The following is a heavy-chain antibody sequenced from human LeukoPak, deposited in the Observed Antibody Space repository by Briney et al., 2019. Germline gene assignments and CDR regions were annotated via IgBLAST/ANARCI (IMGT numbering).Heavy chain of an antibody. J-gene: IGHJ4*02. D-gene: IGHD1-1*01. CDR3: ARGPTGTSLDY. CDR1: GGSISSYY. Sequence: PSETLSLTCTVSGGSISSYYWSWIRQPPGKGLEWIGYIYYSGSTNYNPSLKSRVTISVDTSKNQFSLKLSSVTAADTAVYYCARGPTGTSLDYWGQGTLVTVSS. CDR2: IYYSGST. V-gene: IGHV4-59*01.